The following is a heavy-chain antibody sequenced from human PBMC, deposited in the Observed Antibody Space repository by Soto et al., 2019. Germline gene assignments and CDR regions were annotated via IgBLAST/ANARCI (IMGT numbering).Heavy chain of an antibody. CDR2: ISGSGGST. J-gene: IGHJ3*02. CDR1: GFTFSSYA. D-gene: IGHD6-13*01. Sequence: EVQLLESGGGLVQPGGSLRLSCAASGFTFSSYAMSWVRQAPGKGLEWVSAISGSGGSTYYADSVKGRCTISRDNSKNTRHLQMNSMRAEDTAVYYCSKDKANWIAEEAFDIWGQVTIVTVS. CDR3: SKDKANWIAEEAFDI. V-gene: IGHV3-23*01.